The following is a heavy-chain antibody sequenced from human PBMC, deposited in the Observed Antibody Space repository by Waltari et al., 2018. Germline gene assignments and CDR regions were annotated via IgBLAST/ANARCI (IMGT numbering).Heavy chain of an antibody. CDR3: ARGRGDVYESGASHFDF. CDR2: IESGGPNT. D-gene: IGHD2-8*01. J-gene: IGHJ4*02. Sequence: EVQLVQSGAEVKKPGESLKISCKGSGYRFSSYWIAWVRQMPGKGLEWMGIIESGGPNTRYSPAFQGQVTISADESISTAYLHWGSLKASDTAIYYCARGRGDVYESGASHFDFWGQGTRVTVSS. V-gene: IGHV5-51*01. CDR1: GYRFSSYW.